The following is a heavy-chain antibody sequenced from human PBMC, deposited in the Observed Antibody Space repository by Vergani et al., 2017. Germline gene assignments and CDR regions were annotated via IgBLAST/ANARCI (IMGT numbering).Heavy chain of an antibody. J-gene: IGHJ3*02. V-gene: IGHV4-59*01. CDR3: ARDPLSGRHRKAFDI. Sequence: QVQLQESGPGLVKPSETLSLTCTVSGGSISSYYWSWIRQPPGQGLEWIGYIYYSGSTNYNPTLRSRVTISVDTSKNQFSLKLSSVTAADTAVYYCARDPLSGRHRKAFDIWGQGTMVTVSS. D-gene: IGHD1-26*01. CDR2: IYYSGST. CDR1: GGSISSYY.